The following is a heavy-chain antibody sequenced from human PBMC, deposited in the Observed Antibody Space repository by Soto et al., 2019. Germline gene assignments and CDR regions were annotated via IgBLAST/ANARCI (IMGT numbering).Heavy chain of an antibody. CDR2: ISGSGGST. V-gene: IGHV3-23*01. J-gene: IGHJ3*02. Sequence: EVQLLESGGGLVQPGGSLRLSCAASGFTFSSYAMSWVRQAPGKGLEWVSAISGSGGSTYYADSVKGRFTISRDNSKNTLYLQMNSLRAEDTAVYYCAKLPSSRWYGENAFDIWGQGTMVTVSS. D-gene: IGHD6-13*01. CDR1: GFTFSSYA. CDR3: AKLPSSRWYGENAFDI.